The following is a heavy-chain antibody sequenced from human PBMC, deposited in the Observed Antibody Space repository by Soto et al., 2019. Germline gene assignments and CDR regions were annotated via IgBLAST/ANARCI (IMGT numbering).Heavy chain of an antibody. CDR3: ARRKERSGPHYFDY. D-gene: IGHD6-25*01. J-gene: IGHJ4*02. Sequence: ASVKVSCKASGYTFTTYDISWVRQATGQGLEWMGWMNPYSGNTGYAQKFQGRVTVARNTSISTVYMELSGLRPDDTAVYYCARRKERSGPHYFDYWGQGSQVTVSS. CDR2: MNPYSGNT. CDR1: GYTFTTYD. V-gene: IGHV1-8*01.